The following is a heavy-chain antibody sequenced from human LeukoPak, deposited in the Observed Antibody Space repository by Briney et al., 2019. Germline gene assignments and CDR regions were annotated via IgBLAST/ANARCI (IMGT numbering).Heavy chain of an antibody. CDR1: GFIFDDYA. CDR3: ARPIRCSTHTCSMGY. Sequence: GGSLRLSCAASGFIFDDYAMSWVRHAPGKGLEWVSGINLNGGSTGYANSVKGRFTISRDNAKNSLYLQMNSLRAEDTALYYCARPIRCSTHTCSMGYWGQGTLVTVSS. CDR2: INLNGGST. D-gene: IGHD2-2*01. J-gene: IGHJ4*02. V-gene: IGHV3-20*04.